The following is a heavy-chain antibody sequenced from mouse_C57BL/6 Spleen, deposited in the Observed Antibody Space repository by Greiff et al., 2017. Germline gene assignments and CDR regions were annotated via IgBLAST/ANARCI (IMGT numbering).Heavy chain of an antibody. CDR2: INYDGSST. J-gene: IGHJ1*03. D-gene: IGHD1-1*01. CDR1: GFTFSDYY. V-gene: IGHV5-16*01. Sequence: EVHLVESEGGLVQPGSSMKLSCTASGFTFSDYYMAWVRQVPEKGLEWVANINYDGSSTYYLDSLKSRFIISRDNAKNILYLQMSSLKSEDTATYYCARDDGSSPWYFDVWGTGTTVTVSS. CDR3: ARDDGSSPWYFDV.